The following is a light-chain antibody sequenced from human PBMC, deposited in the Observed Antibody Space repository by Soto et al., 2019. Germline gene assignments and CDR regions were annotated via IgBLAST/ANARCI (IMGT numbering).Light chain of an antibody. CDR3: QQYGRTPRT. V-gene: IGKV3-20*01. CDR2: GAS. CDR1: QSVNNNF. J-gene: IGKJ1*01. Sequence: EVLLTQSPGTLSLSPGERATLSCRASQSVNNNFLAWYQQKPGQAPRLLIYGASSRATGIPDKFSGSGSGTDFTLTISRLEPEDFAVYFCQQYGRTPRTFGQGTKVDI.